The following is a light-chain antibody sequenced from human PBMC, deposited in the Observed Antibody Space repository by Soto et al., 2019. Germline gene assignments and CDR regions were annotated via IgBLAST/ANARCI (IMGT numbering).Light chain of an antibody. Sequence: QSVLTLAPSASGTPGQRVTISCSGSSSNIGSNTVNWYQQLPGTAPKLLIYNNAQRPSGVPDRFSGSKSGTSASLAIGGLQSEDEADYYCAVWDDSLNGWVFGGGTKLTVL. CDR1: SSNIGSNT. CDR3: AVWDDSLNGWV. V-gene: IGLV1-44*01. J-gene: IGLJ3*02. CDR2: NNA.